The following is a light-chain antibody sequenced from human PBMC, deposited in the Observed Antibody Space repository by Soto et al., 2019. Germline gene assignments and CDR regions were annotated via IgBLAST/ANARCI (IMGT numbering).Light chain of an antibody. CDR1: RIIGHNY. CDR2: ATS. CDR3: QQSGISPWT. Sequence: DNVLTQSPDTLSVSPGDRATLSCRASRIIGHNYLAWYQQKPGQAPRLLIYATSTRATGIPDRFSGSGSVTDFTLTITRLEPEDFEVYYCQQSGISPWTFGQGTKVQIK. V-gene: IGKV3-20*01. J-gene: IGKJ1*01.